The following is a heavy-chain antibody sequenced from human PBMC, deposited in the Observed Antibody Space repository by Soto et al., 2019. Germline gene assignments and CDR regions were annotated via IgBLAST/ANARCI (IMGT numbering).Heavy chain of an antibody. CDR1: GFTFSSYA. V-gene: IGHV3-64D*06. CDR2: ISSNGGST. D-gene: IGHD3-10*01. CDR3: VKSSGQWFGELFPFDY. Sequence: GGSLRLSCSASGFTFSSYAMHWVRQAPGKGLEYVSAISSNGGSTYYADSVKGRFTISRDNSKNTLYLQMSSLRAEDTAVYYCVKSSGQWFGELFPFDYWGQGTLVTVSS. J-gene: IGHJ4*02.